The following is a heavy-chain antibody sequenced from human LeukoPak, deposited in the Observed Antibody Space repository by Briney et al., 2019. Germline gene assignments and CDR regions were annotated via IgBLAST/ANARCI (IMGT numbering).Heavy chain of an antibody. V-gene: IGHV5-51*01. Sequence: GESLKISCKGSGYTFTNYWIGWVRQMPGKGLEWMGIIYPADSDTRYSPSFQGQVTISADKSISTAYLQWSSLKASDSAMYYCARRPYNNFGDYWGQGTLVTVSS. CDR1: GYTFTNYW. D-gene: IGHD5-24*01. CDR3: ARRPYNNFGDY. CDR2: IYPADSDT. J-gene: IGHJ4*02.